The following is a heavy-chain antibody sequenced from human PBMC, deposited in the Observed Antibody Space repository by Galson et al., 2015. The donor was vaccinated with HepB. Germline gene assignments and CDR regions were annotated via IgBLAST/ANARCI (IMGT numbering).Heavy chain of an antibody. J-gene: IGHJ3*02. Sequence: SLRLSCAASGFTFSSNWMTWVRQAPGKGLEWVANIKQDGSEKYYVDSVKGRFTISRDNAKNSLYLQMNSLRADDTAVYYCARNGQWSGYHDAFDIWGQGTMVTVSS. CDR1: GFTFSSNW. D-gene: IGHD3-3*01. V-gene: IGHV3-7*01. CDR3: ARNGQWSGYHDAFDI. CDR2: IKQDGSEK.